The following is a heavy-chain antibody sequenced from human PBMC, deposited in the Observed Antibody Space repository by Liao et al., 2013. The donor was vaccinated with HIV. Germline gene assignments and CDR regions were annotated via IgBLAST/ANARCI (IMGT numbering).Heavy chain of an antibody. Sequence: QVHLQESGPGLVKPSETLSLTCTVSGGSINPYYWSWIRKSAGKGLEWIGRIYGSGSTDYNPSLKSRVAMSLDTSDNHFSLTLRSATAADTAVYYCARGGTHYDILTGYSRLDPWGQGTLVTVSS. V-gene: IGHV4-4*07. J-gene: IGHJ5*02. CDR2: IYGSGST. CDR1: GGSINPYY. CDR3: ARGGTHYDILTGYSRLDP. D-gene: IGHD3-9*01.